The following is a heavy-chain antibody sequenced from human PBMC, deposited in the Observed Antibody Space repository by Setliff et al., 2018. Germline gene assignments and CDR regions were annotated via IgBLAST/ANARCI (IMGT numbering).Heavy chain of an antibody. CDR3: TTDSMFYFDSSGYHVLDY. D-gene: IGHD3-22*01. CDR1: GFTFSNAW. CDR2: IKSKTDGGTI. J-gene: IGHJ4*02. V-gene: IGHV3-15*01. Sequence: GGSLRLSCAASGFTFSNAWMSWIRQPPGKGLEWVGRIKSKTDGGTIDYAAPVKGRLTISRDDSKNTLYLQVNSLRSEDTAVYYCTTDSMFYFDSSGYHVLDYWGQGTLVTVSS.